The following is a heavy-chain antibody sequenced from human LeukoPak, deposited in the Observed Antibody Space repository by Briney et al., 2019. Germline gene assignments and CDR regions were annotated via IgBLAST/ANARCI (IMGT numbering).Heavy chain of an antibody. D-gene: IGHD6-13*01. CDR2: ISYDGSNK. J-gene: IGHJ4*02. Sequence: GGCLRLSCAASGFTFSSYAMHWVRQAPGKGLEWVAVISYDGSNKYYADSVKGRFTISRDNSKNTLYLQMNSLRAEDTAVYYCASLAAAGKVGGYWGQGTLVTVSS. V-gene: IGHV3-30-3*01. CDR1: GFTFSSYA. CDR3: ASLAAAGKVGGY.